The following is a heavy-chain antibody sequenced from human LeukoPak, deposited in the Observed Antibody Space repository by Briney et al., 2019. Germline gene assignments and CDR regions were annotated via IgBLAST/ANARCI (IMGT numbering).Heavy chain of an antibody. V-gene: IGHV3-23*01. Sequence: GESLRLSCAASGFTFSNYAMAWVRLAPGKGLEWVSSVSGSGVNTLYADSVKGRFTISRDNSKNTLHLQMNSLRAEDTAVYYCALVVVFTSDFDYWGQGTLVTVSS. CDR2: VSGSGVNT. J-gene: IGHJ4*02. CDR1: GFTFSNYA. D-gene: IGHD3-22*01. CDR3: ALVVVFTSDFDY.